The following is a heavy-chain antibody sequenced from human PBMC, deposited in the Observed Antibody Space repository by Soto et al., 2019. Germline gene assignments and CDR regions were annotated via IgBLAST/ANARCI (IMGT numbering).Heavy chain of an antibody. CDR3: AKALGELWFGDLVPDY. D-gene: IGHD3-10*01. CDR1: GFTFSTYA. Sequence: EVQLLESGGGLVQPGGSLRLSCAASGFTFSTYAMNWVRQTPGKGLDWVSSISGSGGSTYYADSVKGRFTISRDNSNNTLDLQMNSLRAEDTAVYYSAKALGELWFGDLVPDYWGQGTLVTVSS. CDR2: ISGSGGST. V-gene: IGHV3-23*01. J-gene: IGHJ4*02.